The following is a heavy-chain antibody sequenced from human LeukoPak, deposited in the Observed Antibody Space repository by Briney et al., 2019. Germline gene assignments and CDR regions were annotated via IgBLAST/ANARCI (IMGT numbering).Heavy chain of an antibody. CDR2: IYTSGGT. CDR1: GDSISSYY. Sequence: SETLSLTCTVSGDSISSYYWSWLRQPPGKGLEWVGYIYTSGGTNYIPSLKGRVTISIDTSNNQFSLKLSSVTAADSAVYYCAILTRLSTSPDRYYLDYWGQGTLVTVSS. CDR3: AILTRLSTSPDRYYLDY. J-gene: IGHJ4*02. V-gene: IGHV4-4*09. D-gene: IGHD6-6*01.